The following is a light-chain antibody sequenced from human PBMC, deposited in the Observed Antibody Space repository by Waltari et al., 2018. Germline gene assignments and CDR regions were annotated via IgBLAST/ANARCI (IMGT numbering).Light chain of an antibody. Sequence: IVMTQSPATLSVSPGERVALSCRASQSVSPNFSWYQQSPGQAPRVLSYDTSTRATGIRARLSGSGSGTEFTLTISCLQSEDSGIYYCQQYENLITFGQGTRLEIK. CDR1: QSVSPN. CDR3: QQYENLIT. CDR2: DTS. V-gene: IGKV3D-15*01. J-gene: IGKJ5*01.